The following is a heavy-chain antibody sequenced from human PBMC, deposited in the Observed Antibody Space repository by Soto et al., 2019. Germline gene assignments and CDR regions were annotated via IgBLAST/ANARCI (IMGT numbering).Heavy chain of an antibody. CDR2: IYSGGST. CDR1: GFTVSSNY. Sequence: PGGSLRLSCAASGFTVSSNYMSWVRQAPGKGLEWVSVIYSGGSTYYADSVKGRFTISRDNSKNTLYLQMNSLRAEDTAVYYCARDSWGYCSGGSCGYYYGVDVWGQGTTVTVSS. CDR3: ARDSWGYCSGGSCGYYYGVDV. J-gene: IGHJ6*02. D-gene: IGHD2-15*01. V-gene: IGHV3-66*01.